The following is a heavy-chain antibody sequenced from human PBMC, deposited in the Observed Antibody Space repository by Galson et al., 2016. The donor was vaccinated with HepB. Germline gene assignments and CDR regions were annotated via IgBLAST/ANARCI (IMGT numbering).Heavy chain of an antibody. CDR2: ISVYNGNT. J-gene: IGHJ4*02. CDR3: ARGGDLAGYFDH. CDR1: GYTFNSYG. Sequence: SVKVSCKVSGYTFNSYGISWVRQVPGQGLQWMGWISVYNGNTNYGQKFQGRVTMTTDTSTSTAYMELRNLRSDDTAVYYCARGGDLAGYFDHWGQGTLVTVSS. V-gene: IGHV1-18*01. D-gene: IGHD3-16*01.